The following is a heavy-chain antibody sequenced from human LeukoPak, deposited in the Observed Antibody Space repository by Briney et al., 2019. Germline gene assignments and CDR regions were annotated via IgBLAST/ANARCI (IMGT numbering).Heavy chain of an antibody. D-gene: IGHD3-22*01. V-gene: IGHV4-59*01. CDR2: IYYSGST. CDR1: GGSFSGYY. CDR3: ARVIGHSSGFNY. J-gene: IGHJ4*02. Sequence: PSETLSLTCAVYGGSFSGYYWSWIRQPPGKGPEWIGYIYYSGSTNYNPSLKSRVTISVDTSKNQFSLKLSSVTAADTAVYYCARVIGHSSGFNYWGQGALVTVSS.